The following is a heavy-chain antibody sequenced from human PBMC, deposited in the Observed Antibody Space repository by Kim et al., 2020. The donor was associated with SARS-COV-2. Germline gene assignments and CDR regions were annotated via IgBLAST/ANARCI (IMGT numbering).Heavy chain of an antibody. CDR3: ARAGSGTYQRSFDY. CDR1: GYTFTYYY. D-gene: IGHD3-10*01. J-gene: IGHJ4*02. Sequence: ASVKVSCKASGYTFTYYYIHWVRQAPGQGLEWMGIINPNGGGRKYAETFQGRVAMTRDTSASTVFMELSSLRSEDTAVYYCARAGSGTYQRSFDYWGQGTLVTVSS. V-gene: IGHV1-46*01. CDR2: INPNGGGR.